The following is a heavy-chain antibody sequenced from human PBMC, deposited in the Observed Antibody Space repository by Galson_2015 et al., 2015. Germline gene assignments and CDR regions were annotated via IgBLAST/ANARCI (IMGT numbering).Heavy chain of an antibody. J-gene: IGHJ5*02. Sequence: ETLSLTCTVSGGSISSYYWSWIRQPPGKGLEWIGYIYYSGSTNYNPSLKSRVTISVDTSKNQFSLKLSSVTAADTAVYYCAMTPNCSSTSCYSGWFDPWGQGTLVTVSS. CDR2: IYYSGST. CDR3: AMTPNCSSTSCYSGWFDP. V-gene: IGHV4-59*01. D-gene: IGHD2-2*01. CDR1: GGSISSYY.